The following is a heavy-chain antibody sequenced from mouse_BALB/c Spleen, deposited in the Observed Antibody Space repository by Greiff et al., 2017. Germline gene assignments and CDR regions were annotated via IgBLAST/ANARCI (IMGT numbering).Heavy chain of an antibody. CDR3: ARTTAPYYFEY. CDR1: GYTFTDYA. D-gene: IGHD1-2*01. CDR2: ISTYYGDA. V-gene: IGHV1S137*01. Sequence: QVQLQQSGAELVRPGVSVKISCKGSGYTFTDYAMHWVKQSHAKSLEWIGVISTYYGDASYNQKFKGKATMTVDKSSSTAYMELARLTSEDSAIYYCARTTAPYYFEYWGQGTTLTVSS. J-gene: IGHJ2*01.